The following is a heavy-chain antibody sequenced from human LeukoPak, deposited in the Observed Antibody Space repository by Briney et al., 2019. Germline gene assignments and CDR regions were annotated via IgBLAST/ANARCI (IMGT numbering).Heavy chain of an antibody. J-gene: IGHJ6*02. CDR1: GGTFSSYA. Sequence: ASVKVSCKASGGTFSSYAISWVRQAPGQGLEWMGGIIPIFGTANYAQKFQGRVTMTRNTSISTAYMELSSLRSEDTAVYYCARSSAPMDVWGQGTTVTVSS. V-gene: IGHV1-69*05. CDR3: ARSSAPMDV. CDR2: IIPIFGTA.